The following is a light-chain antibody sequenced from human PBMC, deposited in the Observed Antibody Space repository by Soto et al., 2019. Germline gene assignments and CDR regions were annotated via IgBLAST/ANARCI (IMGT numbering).Light chain of an antibody. CDR2: WAS. CDR1: QSVLYTPNNKNY. Sequence: DIVMTQSPDSLAVSLGERATINCKSSQSVLYTPNNKNYLSWYQQKPGQPPKLLIYWASTRESGVPDRFSGSGSGTDFTLTISSLEPEDFAVYYCQQRSDWLTFGGGTRVEIK. V-gene: IGKV4-1*01. CDR3: QQRSDWLT. J-gene: IGKJ4*01.